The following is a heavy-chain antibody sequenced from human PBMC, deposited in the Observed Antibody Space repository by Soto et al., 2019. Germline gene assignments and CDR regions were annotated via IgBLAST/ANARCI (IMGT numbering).Heavy chain of an antibody. Sequence: QVQLQESGPGLVKPSQTLSLTCTVSGGSISSGGYSWSWIRQHPGKGLEWIGSIYYSGSTYYNPSLKSRVTISVDTSKNQLSLKLSSLTAADTAVYYCARAERYCSGGSCYSGWFDPWGQVTLFTVSS. CDR2: IYYSGST. V-gene: IGHV4-31*03. D-gene: IGHD2-15*01. CDR1: GGSISSGGYS. CDR3: ARAERYCSGGSCYSGWFDP. J-gene: IGHJ5*02.